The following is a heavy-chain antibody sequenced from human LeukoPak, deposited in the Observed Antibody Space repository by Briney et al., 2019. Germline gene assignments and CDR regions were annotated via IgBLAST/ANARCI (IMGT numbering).Heavy chain of an antibody. J-gene: IGHJ4*02. CDR2: IYYSGST. V-gene: IGHV4-59*01. D-gene: IGHD3-9*01. CDR3: ARDPGPVLTGYYAPYYFDY. Sequence: SETLSLTCTVSGGSISSYYWSWIRQPPGKGLKWIGYIYYSGSTNYNPSLKSRVTISVDTSKNQFSLKLSSVTAADTAVYYCARDPGPVLTGYYAPYYFDYWGQGTLVTVSS. CDR1: GGSISSYY.